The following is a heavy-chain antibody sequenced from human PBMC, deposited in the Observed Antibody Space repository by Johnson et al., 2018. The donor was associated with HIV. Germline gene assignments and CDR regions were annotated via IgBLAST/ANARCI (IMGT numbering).Heavy chain of an antibody. D-gene: IGHD1-14*01. CDR1: GFTFRSYG. CDR2: ISYDGSKK. V-gene: IGHV3-30*18. J-gene: IGHJ3*02. Sequence: QVQLVESGGGVVQPGRSLRLSCAASGFTFRSYGMHWVRQAPGKWLEWVAVISYDGSKKYHADSVKGRFTISRDNSKNTLYLQMNTLRAEDTAVYYCAKEMSSWPGEAFDIWGQGTMVTVSS. CDR3: AKEMSSWPGEAFDI.